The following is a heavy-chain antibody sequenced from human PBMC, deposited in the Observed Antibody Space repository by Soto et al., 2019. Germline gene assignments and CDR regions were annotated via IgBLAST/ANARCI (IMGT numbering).Heavy chain of an antibody. CDR3: ARGRSRQNWFDP. Sequence: SVKVSCKASGGTFSSYAISWVRQAPGQGLEWMGGIIPIFGTANYAQKFQGRVTITADESTSTAYMELSSLRSEDTAVYYCARGRSRQNWFDPWGQGTLVTVSA. CDR2: IIPIFGTA. D-gene: IGHD6-13*01. CDR1: GGTFSSYA. V-gene: IGHV1-69*13. J-gene: IGHJ5*02.